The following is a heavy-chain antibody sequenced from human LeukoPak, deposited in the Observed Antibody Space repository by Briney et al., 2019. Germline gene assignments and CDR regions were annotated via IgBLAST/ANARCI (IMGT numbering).Heavy chain of an antibody. CDR2: INHSGST. CDR1: GGSFSSYY. Sequence: PSETLSLTCAGYGGSFSSYYWSWLRQPPGKGLEGIGEINHSGSTNYNPSLQSRVTISVDTPKNPFSLKLSSVTAADRAVYYCARVPKKIAAAGRWFDPWGQGTLVTVSS. V-gene: IGHV4-34*01. CDR3: ARVPKKIAAAGRWFDP. D-gene: IGHD6-13*01. J-gene: IGHJ5*02.